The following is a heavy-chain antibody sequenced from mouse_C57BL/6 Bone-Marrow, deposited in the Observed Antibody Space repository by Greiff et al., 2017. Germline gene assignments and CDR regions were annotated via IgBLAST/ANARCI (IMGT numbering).Heavy chain of an antibody. Sequence: QVQLQQSGAELVKPGASVKMSCKASGYTFTSYWITWVKQRPGQGLEWIGDIYPGSGSTNYNEKFKSKATLTVDTSSSTAYMQLSSLTSEDSAVYYCARGKPWYFDVWGTGTTVTVSS. CDR2: IYPGSGST. CDR3: ARGKPWYFDV. CDR1: GYTFTSYW. J-gene: IGHJ1*03. V-gene: IGHV1-55*01.